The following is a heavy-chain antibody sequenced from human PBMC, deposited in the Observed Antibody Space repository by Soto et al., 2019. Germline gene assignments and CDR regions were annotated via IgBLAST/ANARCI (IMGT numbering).Heavy chain of an antibody. CDR3: ARDRGSYFREAFDI. CDR1: GGTFSSYA. J-gene: IGHJ3*02. D-gene: IGHD1-26*01. CDR2: IIPIFGTA. Sequence: QVQLVQSGAEVKKPGSSVKVSCKASGGTFSSYAISWVRQAPGQGLEWMGGIIPIFGTANYAQKFQGRVTITADESPRTAYMELSSLRSEDTAVYYCARDRGSYFREAFDIWGQGTMVTVSS. V-gene: IGHV1-69*01.